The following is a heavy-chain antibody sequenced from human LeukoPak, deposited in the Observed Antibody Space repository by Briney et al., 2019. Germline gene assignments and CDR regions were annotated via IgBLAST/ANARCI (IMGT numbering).Heavy chain of an antibody. D-gene: IGHD4-11*01. CDR2: VNRDGSET. Sequence: GGSLRLSCAASGFALSSHWMTWVRQVPGRGPEWVANVNRDGSETYYLDSVKGRFTISKDNAKNSLYPQMNSLRAEDTAVYYCARAPHYSNYGPYYYGMDVWGQGTTVTVSS. V-gene: IGHV3-7*01. CDR3: ARAPHYSNYGPYYYGMDV. J-gene: IGHJ6*02. CDR1: GFALSSHW.